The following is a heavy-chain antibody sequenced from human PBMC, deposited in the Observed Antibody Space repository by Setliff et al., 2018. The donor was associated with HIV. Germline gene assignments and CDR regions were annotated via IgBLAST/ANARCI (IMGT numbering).Heavy chain of an antibody. CDR2: FHHSGST. V-gene: IGHV4-38-2*01. CDR1: GYSINTAYY. J-gene: IGHJ4*02. D-gene: IGHD4-17*01. CDR3: ARRIYGNNPYFDY. Sequence: PSETLSLTCSVSGYSINTAYYWGWIRQSPGKGLEWIGGFHHSGSTHYNPSLKSRVTISVDTSQNQFSLKLSSVTAADTAIYYCARRIYGNNPYFDYWSQGTLVTVSS.